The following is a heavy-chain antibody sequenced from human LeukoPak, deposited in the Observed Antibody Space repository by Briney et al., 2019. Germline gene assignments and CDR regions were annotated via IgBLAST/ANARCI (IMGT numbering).Heavy chain of an antibody. CDR2: FDPEDGET. V-gene: IGHV1-24*01. Sequence: GASVKVSCKVSGYTLTELSMHWVRQAPGKGLEWMGGFDPEDGETIYAQKFQGRVTMTEDTSTDTAYMELSSLRSEDTAVYYCAAPPTLSWYKNRELDYWGQGTLVTVSS. J-gene: IGHJ4*02. CDR3: AAPPTLSWYKNRELDY. D-gene: IGHD6-13*01. CDR1: GYTLTELS.